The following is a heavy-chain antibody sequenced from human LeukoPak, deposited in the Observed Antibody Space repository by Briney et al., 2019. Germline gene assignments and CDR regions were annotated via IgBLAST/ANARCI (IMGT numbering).Heavy chain of an antibody. CDR1: GYTFTGYY. D-gene: IGHD3-22*01. Sequence: ASVKVSCKASGYTFTGYYMHWVRQAPGQGLEWMGRINPNSGGTNYAQKFQGRVTMTRDTSISTAYMELSRLRSDDTAVCYCARVYDSSGTDYWGQGTLVTVSS. CDR2: INPNSGGT. CDR3: ARVYDSSGTDY. J-gene: IGHJ4*02. V-gene: IGHV1-2*06.